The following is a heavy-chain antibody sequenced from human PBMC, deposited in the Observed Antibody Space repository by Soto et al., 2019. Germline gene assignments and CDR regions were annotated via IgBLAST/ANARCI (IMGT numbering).Heavy chain of an antibody. V-gene: IGHV4-38-2*01. CDR1: GYSLSSGSY. J-gene: IGHJ4*01. Sequence: SETLSLTCAVSGYSLSSGSYWGWSRQPPGKGPEWIASIYHGGTTFYNPSLKSRVTLSVDTSKNHYSLKLRSVTAADTAVYYCARVHVMVVAGSTFDYWGPGILVTVSS. CDR3: ARVHVMVVAGSTFDY. CDR2: IYHGGTT. D-gene: IGHD6-19*01.